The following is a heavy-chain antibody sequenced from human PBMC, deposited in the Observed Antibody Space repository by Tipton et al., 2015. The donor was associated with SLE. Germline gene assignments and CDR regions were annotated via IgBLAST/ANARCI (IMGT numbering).Heavy chain of an antibody. V-gene: IGHV3-23*01. D-gene: IGHD1-26*01. J-gene: IGHJ4*02. CDR3: VLRPDNEGGGRGY. Sequence: SLRLSCATSGFTFWSHDMGWVRQAPGKGLEWVSVTSESGAGTNYINSVRGRFTISRDNSRDILYLQMNSLRGEDTALYYCVLRPDNEGGGRGYWGQGILVTVSS. CDR1: GFTFWSHD. CDR2: TSESGAGT.